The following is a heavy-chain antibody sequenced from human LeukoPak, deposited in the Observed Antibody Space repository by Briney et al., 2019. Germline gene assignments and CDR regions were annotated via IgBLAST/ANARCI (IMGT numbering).Heavy chain of an antibody. CDR1: GYTFTSYY. V-gene: IGHV1-46*01. CDR2: INRSCCSR. D-gene: IGHD3-10*01. CDR3: ARDPIVGMVRGSYYYMDV. J-gene: IGHJ6*03. Sequence: GASVKVSCKAAGYTFTSYYMHWGRQAPGQWLECMGIINRSCCSRSYAQKFQGKVTMTRDTSTSTVYMELSSLRSEDTAVYYCARDPIVGMVRGSYYYMDVWGKGTTVTISS.